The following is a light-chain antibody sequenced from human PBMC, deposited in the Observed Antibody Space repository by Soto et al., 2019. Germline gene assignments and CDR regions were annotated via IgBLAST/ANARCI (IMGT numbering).Light chain of an antibody. V-gene: IGKV1-27*01. Sequence: DIQMTQSPSSLSASVGDRVLITCRASQSIGRYLNWYQQKTGKAHQVLIYAASTLQSGVPPRFSGSGSGTDFTLTISSLQPEDVATYYCQKCKVAPFTFGGGTKV. CDR3: QKCKVAPFT. J-gene: IGKJ4*01. CDR2: AAS. CDR1: QSIGRY.